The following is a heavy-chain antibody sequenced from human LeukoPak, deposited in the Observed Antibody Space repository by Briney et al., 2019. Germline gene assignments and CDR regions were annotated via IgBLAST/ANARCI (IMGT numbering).Heavy chain of an antibody. CDR2: ISGSGGST. J-gene: IGHJ6*02. V-gene: IGHV3-23*01. D-gene: IGHD1-1*01. Sequence: PGGSLRLSCAASGFTFSNYAMSWVRQAPGKGLEWVSAISGSGGSTYYADSGKGRFTISRDNSKNTLYLQMNSLRAEDTAVYYCARCSRGTSVGMDVWGQGTTVTVSS. CDR3: ARCSRGTSVGMDV. CDR1: GFTFSNYA.